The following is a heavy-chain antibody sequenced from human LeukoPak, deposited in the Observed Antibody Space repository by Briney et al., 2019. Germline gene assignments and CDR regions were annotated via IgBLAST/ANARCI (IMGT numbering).Heavy chain of an antibody. CDR1: GYSFTSYW. Sequence: GESLKISCKGSGYSFTSYWIGWVRQMPGKGLEWMGVIYPGDSNTIYSPSFQGQVTISADKSITTAYLQWSSLKASDTAIYYCARYGDYIWGWFDPWGQGTLVTVSS. D-gene: IGHD4-17*01. CDR3: ARYGDYIWGWFDP. J-gene: IGHJ5*02. V-gene: IGHV5-51*01. CDR2: IYPGDSNT.